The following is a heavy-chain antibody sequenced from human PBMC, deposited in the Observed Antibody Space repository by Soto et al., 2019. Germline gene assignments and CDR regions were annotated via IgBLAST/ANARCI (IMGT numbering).Heavy chain of an antibody. J-gene: IGHJ4*01. CDR2: IKSKTDGGTT. D-gene: IGHD3-3*01. Sequence: GGSLRLSCAASCFTFSNVWMSWVRQTPGKGLEWVGRIKSKTDGGTTDYAAAVKGRFTMSRDDSTNTVLLQMISLKTEDTAVYYCTTATYDFWTGTYFFDYWGQGALVTVSS. CDR3: TTATYDFWTGTYFFDY. V-gene: IGHV3-15*07. CDR1: CFTFSNVW.